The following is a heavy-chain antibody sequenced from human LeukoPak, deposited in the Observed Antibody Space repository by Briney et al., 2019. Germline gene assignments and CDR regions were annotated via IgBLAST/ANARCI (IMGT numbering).Heavy chain of an antibody. CDR1: GGSISSYY. V-gene: IGHV4-59*01. CDR2: IYYSGST. Sequence: PSETLSLTCTVSGGSISSYYWGWIRQPPGKGLEGIGYIYYSGSTNYNPSLKSRVTISVDTSKTQFSLKLSSVTAADTAVYYCARGTTTVKPGDYWGQGTLVTVSS. D-gene: IGHD4-17*01. J-gene: IGHJ4*02. CDR3: ARGTTTVKPGDY.